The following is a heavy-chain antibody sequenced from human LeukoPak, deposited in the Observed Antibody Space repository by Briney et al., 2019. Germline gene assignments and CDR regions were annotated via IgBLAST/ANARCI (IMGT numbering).Heavy chain of an antibody. CDR2: ISYDGSNK. CDR3: ARDTDSSSWYYFGY. CDR1: GFTFSSYA. D-gene: IGHD6-13*01. V-gene: IGHV3-30*04. J-gene: IGHJ4*02. Sequence: GGSLRLSCAASGFTFSSYAMHWVRQAPGKGLEWVAVISYDGSNKYYADSVKGRFTISRDNSKNTLYLQMNSLRAEDTAVYYCARDTDSSSWYYFGYWGQGTLVTVSS.